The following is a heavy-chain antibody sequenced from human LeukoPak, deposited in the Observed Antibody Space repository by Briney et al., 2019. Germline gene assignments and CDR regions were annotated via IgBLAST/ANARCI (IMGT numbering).Heavy chain of an antibody. D-gene: IGHD6-13*01. CDR1: GYTFTDYY. CDR3: ARVGIRYSSSWYPSAEYFQH. Sequence: ASVKVSCKASGYTFTDYYMHWVRQAPGQGLEWMGWINPNSGGTNYAQKFQGRVTMTRDTSISTAYMELSRLRSDDTAVYYCARVGIRYSSSWYPSAEYFQHWGQGTLVTVSS. J-gene: IGHJ1*01. V-gene: IGHV1-2*02. CDR2: INPNSGGT.